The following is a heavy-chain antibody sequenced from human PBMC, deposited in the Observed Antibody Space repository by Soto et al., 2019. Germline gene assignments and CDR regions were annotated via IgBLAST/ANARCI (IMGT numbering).Heavy chain of an antibody. V-gene: IGHV4-59*11. Sequence: QVQLQESGPGLVKASETLSLTCTVSGDSMSHHHWNWVRQAPGKQLDWIGFISYSGATYYNPSLWGRVTISSDRSNRQFSLKLSSVTAADTAIYYCATGPDHAKTGYWGQGTLVTVSS. J-gene: IGHJ4*02. CDR3: ATGPDHAKTGY. CDR2: ISYSGAT. CDR1: GDSMSHHH.